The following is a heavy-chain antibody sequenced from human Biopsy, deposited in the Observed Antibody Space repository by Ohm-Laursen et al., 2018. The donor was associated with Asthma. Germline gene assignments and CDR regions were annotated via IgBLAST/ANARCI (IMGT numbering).Heavy chain of an antibody. CDR2: IYYSGST. J-gene: IGHJ6*02. V-gene: IGHV4-31*03. Sequence: SQTLSLTCTVSGGSISSGGYYWSWIRQHPGKGLEWIGYIYYSGSTYYNPSLKSRVTISVDTSKNQFSLKLSSVTAADTAAYYCARDGSSVAGTPYGMDVWGQGTTVTVSS. CDR3: ARDGSSVAGTPYGMDV. CDR1: GGSISSGGYY. D-gene: IGHD6-19*01.